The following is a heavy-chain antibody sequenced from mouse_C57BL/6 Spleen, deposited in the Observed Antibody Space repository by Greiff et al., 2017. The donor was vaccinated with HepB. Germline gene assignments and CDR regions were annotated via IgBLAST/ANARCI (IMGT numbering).Heavy chain of an antibody. D-gene: IGHD2-5*01. V-gene: IGHV5-17*01. CDR3: ARIYSNFYFDY. CDR1: GFTFSDYG. Sequence: DVKLVESGGGLVKPGGSLKLSCAASGFTFSDYGMHWVRQAPEKGLEWVAYISSGSSTIYYADTVKGRFTISRDNAKNTLFLQMTSLRSEDTAMYYCARIYSNFYFDYWGQGTTLTVSS. J-gene: IGHJ2*01. CDR2: ISSGSSTI.